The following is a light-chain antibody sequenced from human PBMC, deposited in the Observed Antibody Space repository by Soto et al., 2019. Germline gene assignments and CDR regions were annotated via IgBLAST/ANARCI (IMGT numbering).Light chain of an antibody. V-gene: IGLV2-14*01. CDR2: EVS. Sequence: QSVLTQPASVSGSPGQSIAISCTGTSSDVGGYNYVSWYQQLTGKAPKLLISEVSNRPSGVSHRFSGSKSGNTSSLTISGLQAEDEADYYCSSYRTGGPVVFGTGTKVTV. CDR1: SSDVGGYNY. J-gene: IGLJ1*01. CDR3: SSYRTGGPVV.